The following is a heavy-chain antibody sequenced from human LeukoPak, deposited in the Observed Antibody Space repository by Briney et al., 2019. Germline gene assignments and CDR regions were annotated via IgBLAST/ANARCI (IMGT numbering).Heavy chain of an antibody. J-gene: IGHJ3*02. V-gene: IGHV3-21*01. CDR1: GFTFSSYS. CDR2: ISSSSSYI. CDR3: ARDYCSSTSCSPRGVGAFDI. Sequence: GGSLRLSCAASGFTFSSYSMNWVRQAPGKGLEWVSSISSSSSYIYYADSVKGRFTISRDNAKNSLYRQMNSLRAEDTAVYYCARDYCSSTSCSPRGVGAFDIWGQGTMVTVSS. D-gene: IGHD2-2*01.